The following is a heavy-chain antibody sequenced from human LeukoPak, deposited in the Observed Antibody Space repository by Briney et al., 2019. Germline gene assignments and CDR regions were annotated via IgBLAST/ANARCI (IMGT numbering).Heavy chain of an antibody. V-gene: IGHV1-18*01. CDR1: GYTFTSYG. Sequence: ASVKVSCKASGYTFTSYGFIWVRQAPGQGLEWMGWISGYNGNTNYARKFQGRVTMTTDTSTSTAYMELRSLRSDDTAVYYCARSGSYSTGPFDYWGQGTLVAVSS. D-gene: IGHD1-26*01. J-gene: IGHJ4*02. CDR2: ISGYNGNT. CDR3: ARSGSYSTGPFDY.